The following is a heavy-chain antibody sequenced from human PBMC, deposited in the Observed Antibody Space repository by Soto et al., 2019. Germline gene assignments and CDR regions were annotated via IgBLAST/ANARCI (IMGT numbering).Heavy chain of an antibody. CDR2: IYSGGST. Sequence: VGSLRLSCAASGFTVSSNYMSWVRQAPGKGLEWVSVIYSGGSTYYADSVKGRFTISRDNSKNTLYLQMNSLRAEDTAVYYCATRYNYYDSSGYPMDVWGQGTTVTVS. J-gene: IGHJ6*02. V-gene: IGHV3-53*01. CDR3: ATRYNYYDSSGYPMDV. CDR1: GFTVSSNY. D-gene: IGHD3-22*01.